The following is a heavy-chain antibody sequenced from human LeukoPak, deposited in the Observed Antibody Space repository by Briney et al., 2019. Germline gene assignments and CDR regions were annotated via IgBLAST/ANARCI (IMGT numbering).Heavy chain of an antibody. J-gene: IGHJ4*02. CDR2: IYYSGST. Sequence: SETLSLTCTVSGGSISSYYWTWIRQPPGKGLEWIGYIYYSGSTNYNPSLQSRVTISVDTSKNQFSLKLSSVTAADTAVYYCARERVGAILHPYFDYWGQGTLVTVSS. D-gene: IGHD1-26*01. V-gene: IGHV4-59*12. CDR1: GGSISSYY. CDR3: ARERVGAILHPYFDY.